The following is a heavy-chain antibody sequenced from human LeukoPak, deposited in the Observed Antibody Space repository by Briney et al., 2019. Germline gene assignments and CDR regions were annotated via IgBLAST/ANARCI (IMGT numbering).Heavy chain of an antibody. CDR3: ARDIGRGGYYYTWFDY. D-gene: IGHD3-22*01. J-gene: IGHJ4*02. V-gene: IGHV1-46*01. Sequence: WASVKVSCKASGGTFSSYAISWVRQAPGQGLEWMGIINPSGGSTSYAQKFQGRVTMTRDMSTSTVYMELSSLRSEDTAVYYCARDIGRGGYYYTWFDYWGQGTLATVSS. CDR2: INPSGGST. CDR1: GGTFSSYA.